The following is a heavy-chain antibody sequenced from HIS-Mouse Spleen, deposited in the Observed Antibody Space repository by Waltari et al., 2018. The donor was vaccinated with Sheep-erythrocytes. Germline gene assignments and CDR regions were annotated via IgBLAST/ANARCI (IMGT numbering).Heavy chain of an antibody. CDR1: GFTFSGSA. J-gene: IGHJ3*02. CDR2: IRSKANSYAT. Sequence: EVQLVESGGGLVQPGGSLKLSCAASGFTFSGSAMPWFRQASGKGLEWVGRIRSKANSYATAYAASVKGRFTISRDDSKNTAYLQMNSLKTEDTAVYYCTSGSYYAFDIWGQGTMVTVSS. D-gene: IGHD1-26*01. CDR3: TSGSYYAFDI. V-gene: IGHV3-73*02.